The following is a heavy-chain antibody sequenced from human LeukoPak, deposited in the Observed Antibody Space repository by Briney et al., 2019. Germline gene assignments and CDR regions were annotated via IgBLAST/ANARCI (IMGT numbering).Heavy chain of an antibody. CDR1: GFTFSTYN. Sequence: GGSLRLSCEASGFTFSTYNMNWVRQAPGKRLEWVSSITSTSSYVFYADSVKGRFTISRDNAKNSLYLQINSLRAEDTAVYYCARGPSGYHNTGGQGTLVTVSS. J-gene: IGHJ4*02. CDR3: ARGPSGYHNT. CDR2: ITSTSSYV. D-gene: IGHD5-12*01. V-gene: IGHV3-21*01.